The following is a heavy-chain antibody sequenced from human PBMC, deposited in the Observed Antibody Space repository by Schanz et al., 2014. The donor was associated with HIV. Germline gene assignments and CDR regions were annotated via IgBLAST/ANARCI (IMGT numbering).Heavy chain of an antibody. J-gene: IGHJ1*01. Sequence: QVQLVESGGGVVQPGRSLRLSCAASRFTFSDYHMNWIRQAPGNGLEWVSYISSSGSTVYSADSVNGRFTISRDNAKNSMFLQMNSLRAEDTALYYCAKRGPYTGRYEYFQQWGQGTLVTVSS. CDR3: AKRGPYTGRYEYFQQ. D-gene: IGHD1-26*01. CDR1: RFTFSDYH. CDR2: ISSSGSTV. V-gene: IGHV3-11*01.